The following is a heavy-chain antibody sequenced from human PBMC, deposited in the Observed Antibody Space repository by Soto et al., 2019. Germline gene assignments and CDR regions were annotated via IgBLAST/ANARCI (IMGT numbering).Heavy chain of an antibody. Sequence: QVQLVQSGAEVKKPGASVKVSCKASGYTFTNYHIHWVRQATGQGLEWMGWMNPNSGDTGYAQKFQGRVTMTRDTSITPAYMARGGLRSEDTAVYSCARGGGGRWYSGDYWGQGTLVTVSS. D-gene: IGHD6-13*01. J-gene: IGHJ4*02. CDR3: ARGGGGRWYSGDY. V-gene: IGHV1-8*01. CDR2: MNPNSGDT. CDR1: GYTFTNYH.